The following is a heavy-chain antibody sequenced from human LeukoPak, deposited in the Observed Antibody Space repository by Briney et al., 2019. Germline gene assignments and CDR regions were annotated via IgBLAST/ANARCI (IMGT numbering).Heavy chain of an antibody. CDR1: GGSISSYY. CDR3: ARSGEDYGDYVGYFDL. Sequence: SETLSLTCTVSGGSISSYYWSWIRQPPGKGLEWIGYIYYSGSTNYNPSLKSRVTISVDTSKNQFSLKLSSMTAADTAVYYCARSGEDYGDYVGYFDLWGRGTLVTVSS. J-gene: IGHJ2*01. D-gene: IGHD4-17*01. V-gene: IGHV4-59*01. CDR2: IYYSGST.